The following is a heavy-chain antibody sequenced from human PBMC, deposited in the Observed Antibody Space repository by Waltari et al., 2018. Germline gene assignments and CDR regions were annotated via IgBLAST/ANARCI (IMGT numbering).Heavy chain of an antibody. J-gene: IGHJ3*02. CDR1: GFKFDDHG. V-gene: IGHV3-48*01. Sequence: EVQLVESGGGVVRPGESLRLSCAVSGFKFDDHGMSWVRQAPGKGLEWVSYISSSSSTIYYADSVKGRFTISRDNAKNSLYLQMNSLRAEDTAFYHCARDISIFALDIWGRGTMVTVSS. D-gene: IGHD3-3*01. CDR2: ISSSSSTI. CDR3: ARDISIFALDI.